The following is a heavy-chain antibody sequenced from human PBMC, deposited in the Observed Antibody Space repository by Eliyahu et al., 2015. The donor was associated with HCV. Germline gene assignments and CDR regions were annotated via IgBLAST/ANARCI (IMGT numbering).Heavy chain of an antibody. Sequence: DAPGQXLEWXSAISGCGGSTCYAGSVKGRFTISRDNSKNTLYLQMNSLRAEDTAVYYCATRDYDFWSGYHPTGYYXDYWGQGTLVTVSS. D-gene: IGHD3-3*01. J-gene: IGHJ4*02. CDR3: ATRDYDFWSGYHPTGYYXDY. CDR2: ISGCGGST. V-gene: IGHV3-23*01.